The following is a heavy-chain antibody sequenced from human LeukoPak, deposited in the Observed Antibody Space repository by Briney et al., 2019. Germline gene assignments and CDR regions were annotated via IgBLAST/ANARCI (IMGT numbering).Heavy chain of an antibody. V-gene: IGHV3-21*01. CDR1: GFSFSNYR. D-gene: IGHD6-13*01. CDR3: ARGREPNSGSWFSDS. Sequence: PGGSLRLSCAASGFSFSNYRMNWVRQAPGKGLEWVSSISSNGDYIYYADSVKGRFTMSRDNAKNSPYLQLSSLRAEDTAVYYCARGREPNSGSWFSDSRGQGTLVTVSS. J-gene: IGHJ4*02. CDR2: ISSNGDYI.